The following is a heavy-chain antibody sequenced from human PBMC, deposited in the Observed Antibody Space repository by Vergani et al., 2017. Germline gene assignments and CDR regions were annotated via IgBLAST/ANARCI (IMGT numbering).Heavy chain of an antibody. V-gene: IGHV3-49*04. Sequence: EVQLVESGGGLVPPGLSLRLSCAASGFSFGDYAMTWVRQAPGKGLEWVAFIRNKAYGGTTEYAASVKGRFTISRDDSKRLAYLQLSGLKPEDTAVYFCSRGRGYSFGYSDYWGQGTLVTVSS. D-gene: IGHD5-18*01. J-gene: IGHJ4*02. CDR3: SRGRGYSFGYSDY. CDR1: GFSFGDYA. CDR2: IRNKAYGGTT.